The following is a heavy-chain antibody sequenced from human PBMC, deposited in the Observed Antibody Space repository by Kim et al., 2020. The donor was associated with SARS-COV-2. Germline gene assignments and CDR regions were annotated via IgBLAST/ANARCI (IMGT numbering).Heavy chain of an antibody. J-gene: IGHJ4*02. Sequence: SETLSLTCTVSGYSISSGYYWGWIRPPPGKGLEWIGSIYHSGSTYYNPSLKSRVTISVDTSKNQFSLKLSSVTAADTAVYYCARDLRELGYWGQGTLVTVSS. CDR1: GYSISSGYY. D-gene: IGHD1-26*01. V-gene: IGHV4-38-2*02. CDR3: ARDLRELGY. CDR2: IYHSGST.